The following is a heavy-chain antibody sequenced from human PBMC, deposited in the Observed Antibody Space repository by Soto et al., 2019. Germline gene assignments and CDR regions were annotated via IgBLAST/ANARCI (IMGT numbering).Heavy chain of an antibody. V-gene: IGHV4-4*07. CDR3: ARDFLYGMDV. CDR2: IYTSGNT. CDR1: GGSISSYY. Sequence: QVQLQESGPGLVKPSETLSLTCTVSGGSISSYYWSWIRQPAGKGLEWIGRIYTSGNTNYNPSLKSRVPISVDTSKNQFSLTLSSVTAADTAVYYCARDFLYGMDVWGQGTTVTVSS. J-gene: IGHJ6*02.